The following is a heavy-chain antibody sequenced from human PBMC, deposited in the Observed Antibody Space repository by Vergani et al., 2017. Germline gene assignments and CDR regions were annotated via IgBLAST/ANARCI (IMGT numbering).Heavy chain of an antibody. V-gene: IGHV5-51*01. CDR1: GYSFTSYW. CDR3: ERHEGYGDYYFDY. Sequence: EVQLVQSGAEVKKPGESLKISCKGSGYSFTSYWIGWVRHMPGRGLEWMGILYPVDSDTRYSPSFQGQVTISADKSISTAYLQWSSLKASDNAMDYCERHEGYGDYYFDYWGQGTLVTVSS. J-gene: IGHJ4*02. CDR2: LYPVDSDT. D-gene: IGHD4-17*01.